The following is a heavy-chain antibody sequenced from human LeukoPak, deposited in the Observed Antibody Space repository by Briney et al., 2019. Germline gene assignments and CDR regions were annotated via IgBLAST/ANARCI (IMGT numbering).Heavy chain of an antibody. CDR1: GFTFSSYG. J-gene: IGHJ4*02. CDR2: ISYDGSNK. V-gene: IGHV3-30*03. CDR3: AGYKQWLPRLQVY. Sequence: GGSLRLSCAASGFTFSSYGMHWVRQAPGKGLEWVAAISYDGSNKYYADSVKGRFTISRDNSKNTLYLQMNSLRAEDTAVYYCAGYKQWLPRLQVYWGQGTLVTVSS. D-gene: IGHD6-19*01.